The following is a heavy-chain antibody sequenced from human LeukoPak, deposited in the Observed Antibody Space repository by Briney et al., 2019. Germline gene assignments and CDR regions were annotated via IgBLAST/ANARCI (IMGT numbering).Heavy chain of an antibody. J-gene: IGHJ6*02. Sequence: SETLSLTCAVYGGSFSGYYWSWIRQPPGKGLEWIGEINQSGSTNYNPSLKSRVTISVDTSKNQFSLKLSSVTAADTAVYYCARASRSRTATKFLLGMDVWGQGTTVTVSS. CDR3: ARASRSRTATKFLLGMDV. CDR1: GGSFSGYY. D-gene: IGHD5-12*01. CDR2: INQSGST. V-gene: IGHV4-34*01.